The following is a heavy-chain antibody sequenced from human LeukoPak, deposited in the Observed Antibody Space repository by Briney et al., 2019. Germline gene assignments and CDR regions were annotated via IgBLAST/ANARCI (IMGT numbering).Heavy chain of an antibody. CDR1: GYTLTELS. V-gene: IGHV1-24*01. D-gene: IGHD3-9*01. CDR2: FDPEDGET. CDR3: ATLGYFDWFFDY. Sequence: ASVKVSCKVSGYTLTELSMHWVRQAPGKGLEWMGGFDPEDGETIYAQKFQGRVTMTEDTSTDTAYMEVSSLRSEDTAVYYCATLGYFDWFFDYWGQGTPVTVSS. J-gene: IGHJ4*02.